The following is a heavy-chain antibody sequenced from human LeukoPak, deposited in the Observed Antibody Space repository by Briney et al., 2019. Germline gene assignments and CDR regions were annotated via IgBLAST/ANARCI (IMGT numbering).Heavy chain of an antibody. J-gene: IGHJ4*02. D-gene: IGHD4-17*01. CDR1: GFTFNNYW. CDR3: ARGAVTGVYFDY. V-gene: IGHV3-7*01. Sequence: GGSLRLSCAASGFTFNNYWMSWVRQAPGKGLEWVANIKQDGSEKYYVDSVKGRFTISRDNAKNPLYLQMNSLRAEDTAVYYCARGAVTGVYFDYWGQGTLVTVSS. CDR2: IKQDGSEK.